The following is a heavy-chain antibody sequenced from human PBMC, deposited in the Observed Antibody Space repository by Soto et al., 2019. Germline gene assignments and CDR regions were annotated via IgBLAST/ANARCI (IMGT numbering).Heavy chain of an antibody. V-gene: IGHV5-51*01. D-gene: IGHD3-22*01. CDR2: IYPGDSDT. Sequence: GESLKISCKGSGYSFTSYWIGWVRQMPGKGLEWMGIIYPGDSDTRYSPSFQGQVTISADKSISTAYLQWNSLKASDTAMYYCASPTYYDSSGYYYVGAFGAFDIWGQGTMVTVS. CDR3: ASPTYYDSSGYYYVGAFGAFDI. CDR1: GYSFTSYW. J-gene: IGHJ3*02.